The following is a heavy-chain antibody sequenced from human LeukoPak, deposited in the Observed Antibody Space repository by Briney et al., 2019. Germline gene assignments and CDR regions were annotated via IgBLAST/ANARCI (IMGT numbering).Heavy chain of an antibody. J-gene: IGHJ4*02. V-gene: IGHV3-23*01. D-gene: IGHD3-9*01. CDR2: ITGSGGGT. Sequence: GGSLRLSCAASGFTFSNYAMSWVRQAPGKGLEWVSAITGSGGGTYYADSVKGRFTISRDNSKNTLYLQMNSLRAEDTAVYYCAKWGDYDVLTGYYDPDYRGQGTLVTVSS. CDR3: AKWGDYDVLTGYYDPDY. CDR1: GFTFSNYA.